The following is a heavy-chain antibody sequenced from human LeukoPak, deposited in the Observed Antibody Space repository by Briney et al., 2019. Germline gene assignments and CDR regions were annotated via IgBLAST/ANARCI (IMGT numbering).Heavy chain of an antibody. CDR1: GFTFSSYG. CDR2: ISYDGSNK. J-gene: IGHJ4*02. CDR3: AKDGVKYYGSGSYSQLDF. Sequence: GGSLRLSCAASGFTFSSYGMHWVRQAPGKGLEWVAIISYDGSNKYYADSVKGRFTISRDNSKNILYLQMNSLRAEDTAVYYCAKDGVKYYGSGSYSQLDFWGQGTLVTVSS. D-gene: IGHD3-10*01. V-gene: IGHV3-30*18.